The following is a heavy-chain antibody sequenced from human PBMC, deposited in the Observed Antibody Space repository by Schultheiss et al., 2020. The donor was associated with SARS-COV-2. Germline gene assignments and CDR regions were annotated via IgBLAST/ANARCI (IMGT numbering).Heavy chain of an antibody. J-gene: IGHJ3*02. V-gene: IGHV4-34*01. Sequence: SETLSLTCAVYGGSFSGYYWSWIRQPPGKGLEWIGEINHSGSTNYNPSLKSRVTISVDTSKNQFSLKLSSVTAADTAVYYCARGQDIVVVPAFDIWGQGTMVTVSS. D-gene: IGHD2-2*01. CDR2: INHSGST. CDR1: GGSFSGYY. CDR3: ARGQDIVVVPAFDI.